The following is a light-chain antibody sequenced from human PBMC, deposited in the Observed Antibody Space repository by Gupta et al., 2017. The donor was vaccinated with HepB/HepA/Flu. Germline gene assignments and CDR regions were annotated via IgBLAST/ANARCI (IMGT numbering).Light chain of an antibody. CDR1: SSNIGSNT. J-gene: IGLJ2*01. CDR2: SNN. Sequence: QSVLTQPPSASGSPGQRVTSPCSGCSSNIGSNTVNWYQQLPGTAPKLLAYSNNQRPSGVPDRFSGSKSGTSASLAISGLQSEDEADYYCAAWDDSLNGVVFGGGTKLTVL. V-gene: IGLV1-44*01. CDR3: AAWDDSLNGVV.